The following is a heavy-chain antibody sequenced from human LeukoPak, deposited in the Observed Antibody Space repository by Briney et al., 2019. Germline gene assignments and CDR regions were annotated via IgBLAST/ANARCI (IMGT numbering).Heavy chain of an antibody. Sequence: PSEALSLTCAVYGGSFSAYYWSWIRQPPGKGLEWIGEINHSGSTNYNPSLKSRVAISVDTSRNQFSLRLSSVTAADTAVYYCARGQRITMTDWGQGTLVTVSS. J-gene: IGHJ4*02. CDR1: GGSFSAYY. D-gene: IGHD3-22*01. CDR2: INHSGST. V-gene: IGHV4-34*01. CDR3: ARGQRITMTD.